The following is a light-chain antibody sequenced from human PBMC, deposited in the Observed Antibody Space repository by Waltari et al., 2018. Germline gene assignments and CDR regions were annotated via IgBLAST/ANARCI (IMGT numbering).Light chain of an antibody. V-gene: IGLV3-21*04. Sequence: SYVLTQTPSVSLAPGQTAIITCGGDNIESKSVTWSQLQPGQAPVLVMFYDSDRPPGIPDRFSGSNSGNTATLTSSRVEDDDEADYFCQVWDDSNNSGVFGGGTKLTVL. CDR1: NIESKS. CDR2: YDS. CDR3: QVWDDSNNSGV. J-gene: IGLJ2*01.